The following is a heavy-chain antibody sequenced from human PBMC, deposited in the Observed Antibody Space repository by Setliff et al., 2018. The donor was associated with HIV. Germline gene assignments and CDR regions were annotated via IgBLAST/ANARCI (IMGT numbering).Heavy chain of an antibody. CDR1: GASINSGTYY. Sequence: PSETLSLTCTVSGASINSGTYYWSWIRQPAGKGLQWIGRIYTSGSTYYSPSLKSRVTISEDTSKNQLSLKLRSVTAADTAVYYCARKGNWNYPYDYWGPGTLVTVSS. J-gene: IGHJ4*02. CDR2: IYTSGST. D-gene: IGHD1-7*01. V-gene: IGHV4-61*02. CDR3: ARKGNWNYPYDY.